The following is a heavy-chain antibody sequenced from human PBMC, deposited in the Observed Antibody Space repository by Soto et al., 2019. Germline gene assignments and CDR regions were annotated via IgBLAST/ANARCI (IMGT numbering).Heavy chain of an antibody. CDR1: GFTFSDSA. D-gene: IGHD5-18*01. Sequence: EVQLVESGGGLVQPGGSLKLSCAASGFTFSDSAMHWVRQASGKGMEWVGRIRSKVNTYATAYAASVKGRFTISRDDSMNTAYLQMNSLKTEDTSVYYCTRRRDWTAMDPLDYWGQGTLVTGSS. CDR2: IRSKVNTYAT. CDR3: TRRRDWTAMDPLDY. V-gene: IGHV3-73*02. J-gene: IGHJ4*02.